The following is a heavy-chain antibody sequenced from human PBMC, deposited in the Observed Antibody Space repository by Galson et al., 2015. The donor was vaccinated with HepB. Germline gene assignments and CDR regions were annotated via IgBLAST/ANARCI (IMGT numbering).Heavy chain of an antibody. CDR2: VSGRADRT. CDR1: GFPFSTYA. Sequence: SGFPFSTYAMSWVRQAPGKGLEWVSAVSGRADRTYYADSVKGRFTISRDNSKNTLSLQMNSLRADDTAVYYCAKESPYCSSTSCRNYYFDYWGLGTLVTVSS. V-gene: IGHV3-23*01. J-gene: IGHJ4*02. CDR3: AKESPYCSSTSCRNYYFDY. D-gene: IGHD2-2*01.